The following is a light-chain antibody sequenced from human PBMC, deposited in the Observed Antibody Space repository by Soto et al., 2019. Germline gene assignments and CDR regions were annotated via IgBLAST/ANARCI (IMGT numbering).Light chain of an antibody. J-gene: IGKJ1*01. Sequence: DIQMTQSPSSLSASVGDRVTITSRASQSISSWLAWYQQKPGKAPKLLIYKASSLEGGVPSRFSGSGSGTEFTLTINSLQPDDFAAYYCQQYYRYPWTFGQGTKVEIK. CDR2: KAS. CDR3: QQYYRYPWT. V-gene: IGKV1-5*03. CDR1: QSISSW.